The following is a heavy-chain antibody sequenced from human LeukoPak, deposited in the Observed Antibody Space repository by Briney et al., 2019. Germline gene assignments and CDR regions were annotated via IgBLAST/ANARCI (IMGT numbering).Heavy chain of an antibody. D-gene: IGHD3-10*01. CDR3: AKDRHYYGSGSYGYFDY. J-gene: IGHJ4*02. CDR1: GFTFSSYG. V-gene: IGHV3-30*18. Sequence: PGRSLRLSCAASGFTFSSYGMHWVRQAPGKGLEWVAVISYDGSNKYYVDSVKGRFTISRDTSKNTLSLQMNSLRAEDTAVYYCAKDRHYYGSGSYGYFDYWGQGPLVTVSS. CDR2: ISYDGSNK.